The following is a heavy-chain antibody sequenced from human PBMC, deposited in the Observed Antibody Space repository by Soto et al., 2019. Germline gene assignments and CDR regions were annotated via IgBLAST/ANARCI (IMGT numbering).Heavy chain of an antibody. J-gene: IGHJ4*02. CDR3: ASPSPPTPYYYDGSGYFFF. CDR2: IYPSDSDT. V-gene: IGHV5-51*01. D-gene: IGHD3-22*01. CDR1: GCSFTTYW. Sequence: GESLKISCKGSGCSFTTYWIGWVRQMPGKGLEWMGIIYPSDSDTRYGPSFQGQVTISADKSIRTAYLQWSSLKASDTAMYYCASPSPPTPYYYDGSGYFFFWGQGTLVTVSS.